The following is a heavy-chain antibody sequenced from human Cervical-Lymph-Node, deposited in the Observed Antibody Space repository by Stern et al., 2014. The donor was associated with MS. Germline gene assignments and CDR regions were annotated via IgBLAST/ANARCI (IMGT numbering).Heavy chain of an antibody. J-gene: IGHJ4*02. Sequence: QVQLVQSGAEVKKPGASVKVSCQTSGYTFTDYYLHWVRQAPGQGLEWMGIIKPSGGSTSYAQKFQGRVTLTRDTSTGTVYMELSSLRSEDTAVYYCALMTTVTRGFDYWGQGTLVTVSS. D-gene: IGHD4-17*01. CDR1: GYTFTDYY. V-gene: IGHV1-46*01. CDR2: IKPSGGST. CDR3: ALMTTVTRGFDY.